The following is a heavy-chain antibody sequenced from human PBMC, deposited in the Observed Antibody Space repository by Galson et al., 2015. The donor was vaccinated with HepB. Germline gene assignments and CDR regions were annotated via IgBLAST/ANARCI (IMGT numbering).Heavy chain of an antibody. Sequence: SVKVSCKASGGTFSSYAISWVRQAPGQGLEWMGGIIPIFGTANYAQKFQGRVTITADKSTSTAYMELSSLRSEDTAVYYCAVSNITIFGVVIRGEYGMDVWGQGTTVTVSS. CDR3: AVSNITIFGVVIRGEYGMDV. D-gene: IGHD3-3*01. V-gene: IGHV1-69*06. CDR1: GGTFSSYA. CDR2: IIPIFGTA. J-gene: IGHJ6*02.